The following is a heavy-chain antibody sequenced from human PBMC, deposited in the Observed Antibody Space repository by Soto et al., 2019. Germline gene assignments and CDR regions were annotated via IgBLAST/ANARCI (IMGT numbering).Heavy chain of an antibody. D-gene: IGHD6-13*01. CDR2: ISYDGSNK. CDR1: GFTFSSYA. CDR3: ARSRSSSWYGGDY. J-gene: IGHJ4*02. Sequence: QVQLVESGGGVVQPGRSLRLSCAASGFTFSSYAMHWVRQAPGKGLEWVAVISYDGSNKYYADSVKGRFTTSRDNSKNTLYLQMNSLRAEDTGVYYCARSRSSSWYGGDYWGQGTLVTVSS. V-gene: IGHV3-30-3*01.